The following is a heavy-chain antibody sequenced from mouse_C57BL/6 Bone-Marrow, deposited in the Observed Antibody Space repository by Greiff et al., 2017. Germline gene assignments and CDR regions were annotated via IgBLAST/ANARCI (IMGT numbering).Heavy chain of an antibody. V-gene: IGHV1-55*01. Sequence: VQLQQPGAELVKPGASVKMSCKASGFTFTSYWITWVKQRPGQGLEWIGDIDPGSGSTKYTAKFKSKATLTVDTSSSPAYMQIRRLTSEDSAIYNCARLVEAYGGKGTLVTVSA. D-gene: IGHD1-1*01. CDR3: ARLVEAY. CDR2: IDPGSGST. CDR1: GFTFTSYW. J-gene: IGHJ3*01.